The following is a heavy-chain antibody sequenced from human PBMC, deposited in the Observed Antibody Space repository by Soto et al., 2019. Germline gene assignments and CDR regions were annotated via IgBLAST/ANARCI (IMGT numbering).Heavy chain of an antibody. CDR3: ASSGSYNPPYKLNY. CDR1: GYTFTDYY. CDR2: VDLEDGET. Sequence: EVQLVQSGAEVKKPGASVKISCKVSGYTFTDYYMHWVQQAPGKGLEWMGLVDLEDGETMYAEKFQGRVTITADTSTDTAYMDLSSLRSEDTAVYYCASSGSYNPPYKLNYWGQGTLVTVSS. V-gene: IGHV1-69-2*01. J-gene: IGHJ4*02. D-gene: IGHD1-26*01.